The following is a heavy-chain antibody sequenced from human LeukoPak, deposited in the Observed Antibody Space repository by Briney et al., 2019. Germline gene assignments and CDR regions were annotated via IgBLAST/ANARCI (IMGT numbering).Heavy chain of an antibody. CDR3: ARPILTGWDAFDI. D-gene: IGHD3-9*01. CDR2: IIPVFGTA. V-gene: IGHV1-69*13. Sequence: ASVKVSCKASGGTFSSYAISWVRQAPGQGLEWMGGIIPVFGTANYAQKFQGRVTITADESTSTAYMELSSLRSEDTAVYYCARPILTGWDAFDIWGQGTMVTVSS. CDR1: GGTFSSYA. J-gene: IGHJ3*02.